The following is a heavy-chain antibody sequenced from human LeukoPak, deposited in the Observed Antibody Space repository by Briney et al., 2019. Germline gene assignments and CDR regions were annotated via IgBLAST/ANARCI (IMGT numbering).Heavy chain of an antibody. CDR1: GYTLTELS. CDR2: FDPEDGET. CDR3: ATDRNYYDSSGYYYID. V-gene: IGHV1-24*01. D-gene: IGHD3-22*01. J-gene: IGHJ4*02. Sequence: ASVKVSCKVSGYTLTELSMHWVRQAPGKGLEWMGGFDPEDGETIYGQKFQGRVTMNEDTTTDTAYMELSSLRSEDTAVYYCATDRNYYDSSGYYYIDWGQGTPVTVSS.